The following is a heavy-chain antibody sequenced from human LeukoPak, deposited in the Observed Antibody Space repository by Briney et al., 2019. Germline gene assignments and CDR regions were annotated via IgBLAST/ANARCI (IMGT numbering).Heavy chain of an antibody. Sequence: KPSETLSLTCAVYGGSFSGYYWGWIRQPPGKGLEWIGEINHSGSTNYNPSLKSRVTISVDTSKNQFSLKLSSVTAADTAVYYCARADQGCIDYWGQGTLVTVSS. CDR2: INHSGST. CDR1: GGSFSGYY. J-gene: IGHJ4*02. V-gene: IGHV4-34*01. D-gene: IGHD2-15*01. CDR3: ARADQGCIDY.